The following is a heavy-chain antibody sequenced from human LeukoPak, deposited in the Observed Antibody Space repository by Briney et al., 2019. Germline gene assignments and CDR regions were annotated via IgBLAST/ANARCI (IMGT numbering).Heavy chain of an antibody. Sequence: PGGSLRLSCAASGFTFSSYEMNWVRQAPGKGLEWIGSIYYSGSTYYNPSLKSRVTISVDTSKNQFSLKLSSVTAADTAVYYCARPRGYSYGQRWFDPWGQGTLVTVSS. CDR2: IYYSGST. J-gene: IGHJ5*02. D-gene: IGHD5-18*01. CDR1: GFTFSSYE. CDR3: ARPRGYSYGQRWFDP. V-gene: IGHV4-39*01.